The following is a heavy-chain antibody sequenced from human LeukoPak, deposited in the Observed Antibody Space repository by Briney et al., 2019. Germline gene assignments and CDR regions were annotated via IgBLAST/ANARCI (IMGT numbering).Heavy chain of an antibody. CDR3: ARFRPGYYYDSSGYSPFDY. V-gene: IGHV3-48*03. CDR1: GFTFSSYE. Sequence: GGSLRLSCAASGFTFSSYEMNWVRQAPGKGLEWVSYISSSGSTIYYADSVKGRFTISRDNAKNSLYLQMNSLRAEDTAVYYCARFRPGYYYDSSGYSPFDYWGQGTLVTVSS. J-gene: IGHJ4*02. D-gene: IGHD3-22*01. CDR2: ISSSGSTI.